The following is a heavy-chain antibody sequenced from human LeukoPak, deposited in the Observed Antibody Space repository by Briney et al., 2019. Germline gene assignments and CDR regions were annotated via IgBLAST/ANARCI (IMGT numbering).Heavy chain of an antibody. V-gene: IGHV3-7*01. CDR1: GFSLSSYW. CDR3: AREKGYYGSGSYSDALDL. Sequence: GGSLRLSCAASGFSLSSYWISWVRQAPGKGLEWVANIKQDGSEKYYVDSVKGRFSISRDTAKNSLYLQMNSLRAEDTAVYYCAREKGYYGSGSYSDALDLWGQGTMVTVSS. CDR2: IKQDGSEK. J-gene: IGHJ3*01. D-gene: IGHD3-10*01.